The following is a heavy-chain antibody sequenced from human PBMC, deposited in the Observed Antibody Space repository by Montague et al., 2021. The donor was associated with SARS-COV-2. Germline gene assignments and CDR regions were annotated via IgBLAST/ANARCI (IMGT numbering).Heavy chain of an antibody. Sequence: PALGKPTQTLTLTCTFSGFSLSTSGVGVGWIRQPPGKALEWLALIYWDDDKRYSPSLKSRLTITKDTSKNQVVLTMTNMDPVDTATYYCAHSRITMVRGVIDYYGMDVWGQGTTVTVS. CDR3: AHSRITMVRGVIDYYGMDV. CDR1: GFSLSTSGVG. V-gene: IGHV2-5*02. J-gene: IGHJ6*02. D-gene: IGHD3-10*01. CDR2: IYWDDDK.